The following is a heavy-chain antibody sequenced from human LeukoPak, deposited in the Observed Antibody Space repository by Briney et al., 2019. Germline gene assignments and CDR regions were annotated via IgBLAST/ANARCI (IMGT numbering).Heavy chain of an antibody. CDR3: ARTTEGGYTYGYFYYYYMDV. J-gene: IGHJ6*03. Sequence: SETLSLTCTVSGYSISNGYYWGWIRQPPGKGLEWVGSIYHRGSTYYNPSLRSRVTISLDRSKKKFPLKLTSVTAADTAVYYCARTTEGGYTYGYFYYYYMDVWGKGTTVTISS. V-gene: IGHV4-38-2*02. D-gene: IGHD5-18*01. CDR2: IYHRGST. CDR1: GYSISNGYY.